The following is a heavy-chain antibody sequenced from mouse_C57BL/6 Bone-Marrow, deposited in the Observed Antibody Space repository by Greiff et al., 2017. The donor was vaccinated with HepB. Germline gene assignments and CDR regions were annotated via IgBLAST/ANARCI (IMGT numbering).Heavy chain of an antibody. J-gene: IGHJ2*01. CDR3: ARGCYGSSYPYFNY. V-gene: IGHV5-16*01. D-gene: IGHD1-1*01. CDR2: INYDGSST. Sequence: EVKLMESEGGLVQPGSSMKISCTASGFTFSDYYMAWVRQVPEKGLEWVANINYDGSSTYYLDSLKSRFIISRDNAKNILYMQMSSLKSEDTATYYCARGCYGSSYPYFNYLGQGTTLTVTS. CDR1: GFTFSDYY.